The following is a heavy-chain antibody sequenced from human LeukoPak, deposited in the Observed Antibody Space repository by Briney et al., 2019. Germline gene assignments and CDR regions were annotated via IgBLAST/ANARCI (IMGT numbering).Heavy chain of an antibody. CDR1: GYTFTNYG. Sequence: ASVKVSCKASGYTFTNYGISWVRQAPGHGLEWMGWISAYNGNTNYAQKFQGRVTMTTDTSTSTAYMELRSLRSDDTAVYYCARSDLTTDYYYYGMDVWGQGTTVTVSS. CDR2: ISAYNGNT. V-gene: IGHV1-18*01. CDR3: ARSDLTTDYYYYGMDV. D-gene: IGHD4-17*01. J-gene: IGHJ6*02.